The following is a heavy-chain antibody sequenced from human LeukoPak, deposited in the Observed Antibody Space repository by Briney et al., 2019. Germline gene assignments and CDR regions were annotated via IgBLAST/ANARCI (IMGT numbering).Heavy chain of an antibody. Sequence: ASVKVSCKTSGGSFSNYAITWVRQAPGQGLEWMGRINPNSGGTKYAQKFQGRVTMTRDTSINTAYMELSRLRSDDTAVYYCAREDSNPKYYYYYGMDVWGQGTTVTVSS. J-gene: IGHJ6*02. D-gene: IGHD4-11*01. CDR1: GGSFSNYA. CDR2: INPNSGGT. V-gene: IGHV1-2*06. CDR3: AREDSNPKYYYYYGMDV.